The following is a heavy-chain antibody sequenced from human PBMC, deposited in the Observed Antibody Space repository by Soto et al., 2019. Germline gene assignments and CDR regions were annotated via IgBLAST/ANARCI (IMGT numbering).Heavy chain of an antibody. CDR1: GFTFSTYG. D-gene: IGHD3-22*01. Sequence: GGSLRLSCEASGFTFSTYGMHWIRQAPGKGLEWQAIIWNDGSNEYYADSVKGRFTISRYNSKNTLYLQLNKLRAEDTAVYFCARDQTDSGGYSEYWGQGTPVTVSS. V-gene: IGHV3-33*01. CDR2: IWNDGSNE. CDR3: ARDQTDSGGYSEY. J-gene: IGHJ4*02.